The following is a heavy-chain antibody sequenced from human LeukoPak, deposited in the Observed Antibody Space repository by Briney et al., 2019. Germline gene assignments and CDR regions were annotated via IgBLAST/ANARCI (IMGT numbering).Heavy chain of an antibody. V-gene: IGHV4-59*08. CDR2: IYYSGST. Sequence: PSETLSLTCTVSGGSISSYYWSWIRQPPGKGPEWIGYIYYSGSTNYNPSLKSRVTISVDTSKNQFSLKLSSVTAADTAVYYCASLKRITDAFDIWGQGTMVTVSS. CDR3: ASLKRITDAFDI. CDR1: GGSISSYY. D-gene: IGHD1-14*01. J-gene: IGHJ3*02.